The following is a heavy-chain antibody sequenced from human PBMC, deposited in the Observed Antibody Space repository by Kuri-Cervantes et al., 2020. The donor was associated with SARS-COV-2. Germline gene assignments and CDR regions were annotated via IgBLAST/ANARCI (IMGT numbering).Heavy chain of an antibody. CDR3: AKDLRAYDSSGSIFDY. D-gene: IGHD3-22*01. V-gene: IGHV3-30*02. CDR1: GFTFSSYG. J-gene: IGHJ4*02. Sequence: GGSLRLSCAASGFTFSSYGMHWVRQAPGKGLEWVAFIRYDGSNKYYADSVKGRFTISRDNSKNTLYLQMNSLRAEDTAVYYCAKDLRAYDSSGSIFDYWGQGTLVTVSS. CDR2: IRYDGSNK.